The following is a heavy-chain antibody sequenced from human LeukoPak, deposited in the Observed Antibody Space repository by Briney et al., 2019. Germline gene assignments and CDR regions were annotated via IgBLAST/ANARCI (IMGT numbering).Heavy chain of an antibody. CDR3: ARGQVVRDN. J-gene: IGHJ4*02. CDR1: GGSISSYY. D-gene: IGHD2-15*01. V-gene: IGHV4-59*12. Sequence: SETLSLTCTVSGGSISSYYWSWIRQPPGKGLEWIGYIYYSGSTYYNPSLKSRVTISVDRSKNQFSLKLSSVTAADTGVYYCARGQVVRDNWGQGTLVTVSS. CDR2: IYYSGST.